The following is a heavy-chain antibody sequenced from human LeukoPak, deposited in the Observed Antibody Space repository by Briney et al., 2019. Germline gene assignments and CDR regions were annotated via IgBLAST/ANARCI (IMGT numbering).Heavy chain of an antibody. J-gene: IGHJ3*02. CDR2: ISAYNGNT. V-gene: IGHV1-18*01. CDR3: ARRELWLSPSAFDI. D-gene: IGHD5-18*01. Sequence: ASVTVSCTASGYTFTSYGISWVRQAPGQGLEWMGWISAYNGNTNYAQKLQGRVTMTTDTSTSTAYMELRSLRSDDTAVYYCARRELWLSPSAFDIWGQGTMVTVSS. CDR1: GYTFTSYG.